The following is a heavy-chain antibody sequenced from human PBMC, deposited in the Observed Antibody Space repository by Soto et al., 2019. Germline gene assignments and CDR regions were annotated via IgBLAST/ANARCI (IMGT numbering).Heavy chain of an antibody. D-gene: IGHD2-21*02. CDR2: IYYSGST. V-gene: IGHV4-31*11. J-gene: IGHJ5*02. CDR3: ARGGRDLFDP. CDR1: GGSISSGGYY. Sequence: LSLTCAVYGGSISSGGYYWSWIRQHPGKGLEWIGYIYYSGSTYYNPSLKSRVTISVDTSKNQFSLKLSSVTAADTAVYYCARGGRDLFDPWGQGTLVTVSS.